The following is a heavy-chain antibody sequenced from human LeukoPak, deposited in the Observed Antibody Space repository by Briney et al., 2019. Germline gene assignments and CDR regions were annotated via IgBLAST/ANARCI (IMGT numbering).Heavy chain of an antibody. CDR1: GYTFTSYD. V-gene: IGHV1-8*01. D-gene: IGHD6-19*01. Sequence: GASVKVSCKASGYTFTSYDINWVRQATGQGLEWMGWMNPNSGNTGYAQKFQGRVTMTRNTSISTAYMELSSLRSEDTAVYYCVRDRALGIAVAGITWFDPWGQGTLVTVSS. CDR2: MNPNSGNT. J-gene: IGHJ5*02. CDR3: VRDRALGIAVAGITWFDP.